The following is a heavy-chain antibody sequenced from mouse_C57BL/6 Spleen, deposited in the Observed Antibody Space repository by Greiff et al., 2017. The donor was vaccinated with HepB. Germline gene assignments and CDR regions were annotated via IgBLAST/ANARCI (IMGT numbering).Heavy chain of an antibody. Sequence: QVQLKEPGAELVKPGASVKMSCKASGYTFTSYWITWVKQRPGQGLEWIGDIYPGSGSTNYNEKFKSKATLTVDTSSSTAYMQLSSLTSEDSAVYYCARGGGYDEGAWFAYWGQGTLVTVSA. CDR2: IYPGSGST. CDR3: ARGGGYDEGAWFAY. V-gene: IGHV1-55*01. CDR1: GYTFTSYW. J-gene: IGHJ3*01. D-gene: IGHD2-2*01.